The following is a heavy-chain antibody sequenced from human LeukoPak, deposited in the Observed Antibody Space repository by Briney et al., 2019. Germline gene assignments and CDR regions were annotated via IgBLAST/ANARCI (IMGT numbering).Heavy chain of an antibody. CDR1: GYSLNSYW. CDR2: IYPGYSDP. Sequence: GESLKTSCKGSGYSLNSYWLGWVRQMPGKGLEWMGIIYPGYSDPRQRPSFQGQVTISADKSISTAYLQWSSLKASDTAMYYCARPRRAADSNWFDPWGQGTLVTVSS. V-gene: IGHV5-51*01. CDR3: ARPRRAADSNWFDP. J-gene: IGHJ5*02. D-gene: IGHD2-15*01.